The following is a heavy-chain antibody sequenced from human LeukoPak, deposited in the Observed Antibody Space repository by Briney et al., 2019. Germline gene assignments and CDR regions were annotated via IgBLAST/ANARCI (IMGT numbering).Heavy chain of an antibody. V-gene: IGHV4-4*07. CDR2: IYTSGST. D-gene: IGHD1-26*01. J-gene: IGHJ4*02. CDR1: GGSISSYY. CDR3: ARIGTYSYIDY. Sequence: PSETLSLTCTVSGGSISSYYWSRIRQPAGKGLEWIGRIYTSGSTNYNPSLKSRVTMSVDTSKNQFSLQLNSVAPEDTAVYYCARIGTYSYIDYWGQGTLVTVSS.